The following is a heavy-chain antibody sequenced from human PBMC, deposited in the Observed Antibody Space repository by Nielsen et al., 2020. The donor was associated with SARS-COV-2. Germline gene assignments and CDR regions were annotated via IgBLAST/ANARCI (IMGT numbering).Heavy chain of an antibody. CDR1: GFTFDDYA. J-gene: IGHJ6*02. CDR2: ISWNSGSI. D-gene: IGHD3-10*01. CDR3: AKDSGITMVRGVIISGGMDV. V-gene: IGHV3-9*01. Sequence: SLKISCAASGFTFDDYAMHWVRQAPGKGLEWVSGISWNSGSIGYADSVKGRFTISRDNAKNSLYLQMNSLRAEDTALYYCAKDSGITMVRGVIISGGMDVWGQGTTVTVSS.